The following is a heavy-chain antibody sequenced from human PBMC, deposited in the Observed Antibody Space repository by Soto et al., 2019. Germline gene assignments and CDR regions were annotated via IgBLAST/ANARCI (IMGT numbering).Heavy chain of an antibody. Sequence: EVQLVESGGGLVQPGGSLRLSCAASGFTFSSYWMHWVRQAPGKGLVWVSRINSDGSSTSYADSVKGRFTISRDNAKNTMYRQMNSLRAEATAVYYCVRTSLVVAAATREDYWRQGSLVTVSS. CDR1: GFTFSSYW. CDR3: VRTSLVVAAATREDY. CDR2: INSDGSST. D-gene: IGHD2-15*01. J-gene: IGHJ4*02. V-gene: IGHV3-74*01.